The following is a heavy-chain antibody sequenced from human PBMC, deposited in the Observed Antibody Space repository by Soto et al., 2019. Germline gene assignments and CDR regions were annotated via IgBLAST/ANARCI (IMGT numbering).Heavy chain of an antibody. Sequence: ASVKVSCKASGYTFTSYAIHWVRQAPGQRLEWMGWINAGNGNTKYSQKFQGRVTITRDTSASTAYMELSSLRSEDTAVYYCARPQFEVGAHFDYWGQGTLVTVSS. D-gene: IGHD1-26*01. CDR1: GYTFTSYA. CDR2: INAGNGNT. CDR3: ARPQFEVGAHFDY. V-gene: IGHV1-3*01. J-gene: IGHJ4*02.